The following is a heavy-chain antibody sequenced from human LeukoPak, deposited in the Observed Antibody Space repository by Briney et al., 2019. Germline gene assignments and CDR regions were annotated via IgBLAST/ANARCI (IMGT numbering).Heavy chain of an antibody. D-gene: IGHD3-22*01. J-gene: IGHJ6*02. CDR2: IKSKTDGGTT. Sequence: GGSLRLSCAASGFTFSNAWMSWVRQAPGKGLEWVGRIKSKTDGGTTDYAAPVKGRFTISRDDSKNTLYLQMNSLKTEDTAVYYCTTDPTGGYYSYYYYGMDVWGQGTTVTVSS. CDR1: GFTFSNAW. CDR3: TTDPTGGYYSYYYYGMDV. V-gene: IGHV3-15*01.